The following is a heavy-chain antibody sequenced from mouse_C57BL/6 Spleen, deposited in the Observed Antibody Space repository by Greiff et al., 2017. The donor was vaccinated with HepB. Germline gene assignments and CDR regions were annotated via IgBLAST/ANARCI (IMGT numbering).Heavy chain of an antibody. D-gene: IGHD3-2*02. CDR2: IDPENGDT. Sequence: VQLQQSGAELVRPGASVKLSCTASGFNIKDDYMHWVKQRPEQGLEWIGWIDPENGDTEYASKFQGKATITADTSSNTAYLQLSSLTSEDTAVYYCSTSGDISGYPWFAYWGQGTLVTVSA. CDR3: STSGDISGYPWFAY. J-gene: IGHJ3*01. CDR1: GFNIKDDY. V-gene: IGHV14-4*01.